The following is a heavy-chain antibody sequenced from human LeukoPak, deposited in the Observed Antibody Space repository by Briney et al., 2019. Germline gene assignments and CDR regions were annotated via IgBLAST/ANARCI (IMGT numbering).Heavy chain of an antibody. D-gene: IGHD2-2*01. J-gene: IGHJ4*02. CDR2: ISYDGSNK. CDR3: ARWARREGSIYRYYFDY. V-gene: IGHV3-30*01. CDR1: GFTFSSYA. Sequence: GGSLRLSCAASGFTFSSYAMHWVRQAPGKGLEWVAVISYDGSNKYYADSVKGRFTISRDNSKNTLYLQMNSLRAEDTAVYYCARWARREGSIYRYYFDYWGQGTLVTVSS.